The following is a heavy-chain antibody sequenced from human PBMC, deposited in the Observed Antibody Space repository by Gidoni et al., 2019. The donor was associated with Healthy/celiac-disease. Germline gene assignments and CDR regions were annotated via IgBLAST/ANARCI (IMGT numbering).Heavy chain of an antibody. CDR1: GFTFSSYA. CDR3: VKLEPWWYSSSWYYFDY. Sequence: EVQLVESGGGLVQPGGSLRLSCSASGFTFSSYAMHWVRQAPGKGLEYVSAISSNGGSTYYADSVKGRFTISRDNSKNTLYLQMSSLRAEDTAVYYCVKLEPWWYSSSWYYFDYWGQGTLVTVSS. J-gene: IGHJ4*02. CDR2: ISSNGGST. V-gene: IGHV3-64D*06. D-gene: IGHD6-13*01.